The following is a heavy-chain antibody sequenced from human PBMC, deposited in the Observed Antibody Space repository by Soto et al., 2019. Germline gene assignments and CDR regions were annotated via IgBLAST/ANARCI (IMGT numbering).Heavy chain of an antibody. V-gene: IGHV4-34*01. CDR1: GGSFSGYY. Sequence: QVQLQQWGAGLLKPSETLSLTCAVYGGSFSGYYWSWIRQPPGKGLEWIGEINHSGSTNYNPSLKSRVTISVDPSKNQFSLKLSSVTAADTAVYYCARGVPAATAYYYYGMDVWGQGTTVTVSS. D-gene: IGHD2-2*01. CDR2: INHSGST. J-gene: IGHJ6*02. CDR3: ARGVPAATAYYYYGMDV.